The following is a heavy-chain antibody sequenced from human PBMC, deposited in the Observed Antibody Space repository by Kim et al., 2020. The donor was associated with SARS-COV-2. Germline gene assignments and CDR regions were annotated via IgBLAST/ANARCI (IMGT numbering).Heavy chain of an antibody. CDR2: IGGGGSA. Sequence: GGSLRLSCAASGFGFGSYAMAWVRQAPGKGLECVGGIGGGGSAYYADSAKGRFTISRDNCRNMVYLEVNRLRVADTALYYCAKGNISGDGYWYFDAWGRGSLVSLSS. CDR1: GFGFGSYA. CDR3: AKGNISGDGYWYFDA. D-gene: IGHD1-20*01. V-gene: IGHV3-23*01. J-gene: IGHJ2*01.